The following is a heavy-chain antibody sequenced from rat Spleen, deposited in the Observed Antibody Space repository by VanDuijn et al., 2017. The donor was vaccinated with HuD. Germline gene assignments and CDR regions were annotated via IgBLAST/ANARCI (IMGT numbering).Heavy chain of an antibody. CDR1: GFTFSNYG. V-gene: IGHV5-19*01. J-gene: IGHJ1*01. CDR2: ISYDGGST. Sequence: EVQLVESGGGLVHPGRSLKLSCAASGFTFSNYGMHWIRQAPTKGLEWVAFISYDGGSTYYRDPVKGRFTISRDDAKSTLYLQMDSLRSEDTATYYCTTVERTYWYFDFWGPGTMVTVSS. CDR3: TTVERTYWYFDF.